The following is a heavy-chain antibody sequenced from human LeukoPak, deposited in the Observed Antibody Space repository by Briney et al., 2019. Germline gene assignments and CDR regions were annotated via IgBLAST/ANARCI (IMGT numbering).Heavy chain of an antibody. Sequence: SETLSLTCAVSGGSISSGGYSWSWIRQPPGKGLEWIGYIYYSGSTYYNPSLKSRVTISVDTSKNQFSLKLSSVTAADTAVYYCSGSYLYSYYYYMDVWGKGTTVTISS. CDR1: GGSISSGGYS. J-gene: IGHJ6*03. V-gene: IGHV4-30-4*07. D-gene: IGHD1-26*01. CDR3: SGSYLYSYYYYMDV. CDR2: IYYSGST.